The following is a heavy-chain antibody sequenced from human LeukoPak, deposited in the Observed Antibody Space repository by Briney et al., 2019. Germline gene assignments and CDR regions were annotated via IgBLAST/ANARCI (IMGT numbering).Heavy chain of an antibody. J-gene: IGHJ3*02. V-gene: IGHV4-59*12. Sequence: SETLSLTCSVSGGSMTTYYWGWVRQTPVKGLEFIGFVYYSGSTNYNPSLESRVTISIDTSKSQFSLKLSSVTAADTAVYYCARATKQWLVRRAFDIWGQGTMVTVSS. CDR3: ARATKQWLVRRAFDI. CDR2: VYYSGST. CDR1: GGSMTTYY. D-gene: IGHD6-19*01.